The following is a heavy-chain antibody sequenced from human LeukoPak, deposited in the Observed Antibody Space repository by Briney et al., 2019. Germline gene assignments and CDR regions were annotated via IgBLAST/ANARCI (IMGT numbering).Heavy chain of an antibody. CDR2: IIPILGIA. Sequence: ASVKVSCKASGGTFSSYAISWVRQAPGQGLEWMGRIIPILGIANYAQKFQGRVTITADKSTSTAYMKPSSLRSEDTAVYYCATPTANYYDSSGYDYWGQGTLVTVSS. J-gene: IGHJ4*02. D-gene: IGHD3-22*01. CDR3: ATPTANYYDSSGYDY. V-gene: IGHV1-69*04. CDR1: GGTFSSYA.